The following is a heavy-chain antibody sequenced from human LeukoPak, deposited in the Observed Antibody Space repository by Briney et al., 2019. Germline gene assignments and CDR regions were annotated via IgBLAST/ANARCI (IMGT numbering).Heavy chain of an antibody. CDR1: GGSISSYY. CDR3: AGDVMSTALDAFDV. CDR2: IYYSGST. D-gene: IGHD1-1*01. Sequence: SETLSLTCTVSGGSISSYYWSWIRQPPGKGLEWIGYIYYSGSTNYNPSLKSRVTISVDTSKNQFSLQPSSVTAADTAVYYCAGDVMSTALDAFDVWGQGTMVTVSS. V-gene: IGHV4-59*01. J-gene: IGHJ3*01.